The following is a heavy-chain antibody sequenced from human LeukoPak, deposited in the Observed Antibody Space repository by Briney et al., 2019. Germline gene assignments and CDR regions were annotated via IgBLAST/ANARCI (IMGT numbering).Heavy chain of an antibody. CDR3: VRDRGRASVDY. Sequence: GGSLRLSCAASGFTFSSYWMSWVRQAPGKGLEWVANIKQDASEEYYVDSVKGRFTISRDNAKNSLYLQMNSLRAEDTAVYYCVRDRGRASVDYWGQGTLVTVSS. CDR2: IKQDASEE. J-gene: IGHJ4*02. CDR1: GFTFSSYW. V-gene: IGHV3-7*01. D-gene: IGHD1-26*01.